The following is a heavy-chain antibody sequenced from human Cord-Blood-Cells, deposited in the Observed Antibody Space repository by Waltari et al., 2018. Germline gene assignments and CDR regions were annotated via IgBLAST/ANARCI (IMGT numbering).Heavy chain of an antibody. J-gene: IGHJ5*02. V-gene: IGHV1-8*01. D-gene: IGHD4-4*01. Sequence: QVQLVQSGAEVKKPGASVKVSCKASGYTFTSYDINWVRQATGKGLEWMGWMNHNSGNTGYAKKCQGRVTMTRNTSIRTAYMELRSLRSEDTAVYYCARNDYTKGWFDPWGQGTLVTVSS. CDR3: ARNDYTKGWFDP. CDR1: GYTFTSYD. CDR2: MNHNSGNT.